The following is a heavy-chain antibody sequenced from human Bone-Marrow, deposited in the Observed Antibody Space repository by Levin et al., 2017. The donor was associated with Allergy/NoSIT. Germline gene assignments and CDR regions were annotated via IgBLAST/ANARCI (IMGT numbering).Heavy chain of an antibody. D-gene: IGHD3-10*01. Sequence: SETLSLTCSLSGDSVSSIGHFWSWIRQPPGKSLEWLGSTYNSGSTFSNPSFRGRLTVSPDTSKNQFSLRLTSVTTADTSVYYCAGGRGYDSGTIPDSYYFDFWSQGAQVTVSS. V-gene: IGHV4-39*07. CDR3: AGGRGYDSGTIPDSYYFDF. CDR1: GDSVSSIGHF. J-gene: IGHJ4*02. CDR2: TYNSGST.